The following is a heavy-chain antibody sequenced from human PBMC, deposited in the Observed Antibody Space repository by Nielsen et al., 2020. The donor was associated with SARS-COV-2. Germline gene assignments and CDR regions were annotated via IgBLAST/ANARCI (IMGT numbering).Heavy chain of an antibody. CDR1: GFTFSNFA. CDR2: ISYDGNE. J-gene: IGHJ5*02. CDR3: AREILDHTSSFVDH. Sequence: GESLKISCAASGFTFSNFAMHWVRQAPGKGLEWMTIISYDGNEHYADSVKGRFTISRDNSKDTLHLLMNSLNPEDTGVYFCAREILDHTSSFVDHWGQGTLVTVSS. D-gene: IGHD3-10*01. V-gene: IGHV3-30*04.